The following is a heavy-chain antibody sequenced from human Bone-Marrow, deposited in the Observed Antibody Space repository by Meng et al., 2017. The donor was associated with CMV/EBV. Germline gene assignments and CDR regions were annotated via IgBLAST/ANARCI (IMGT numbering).Heavy chain of an antibody. J-gene: IGHJ6*02. Sequence: GGSLRLSCAASGFTFSSYAMHWVRQAPGKGLEWVAVISYDGSNKYYADSVKGRFTISRDNSKNTLYLQMNSLRAEDTAVYYCARERNYDFWSGLYYYYYGMDVWGQGTTVTVSS. CDR1: GFTFSSYA. CDR3: ARERNYDFWSGLYYYYYGMDV. CDR2: ISYDGSNK. V-gene: IGHV3-30*04. D-gene: IGHD3-3*01.